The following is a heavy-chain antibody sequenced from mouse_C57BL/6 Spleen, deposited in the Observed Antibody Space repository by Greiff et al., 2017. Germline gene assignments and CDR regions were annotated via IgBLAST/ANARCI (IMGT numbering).Heavy chain of an antibody. CDR1: GYTFTSYW. J-gene: IGHJ2*01. D-gene: IGHD1-1*01. V-gene: IGHV1-5*01. CDR2: IYPGNSDT. Sequence: VQLKESGTVLARPGASVKMSCKTSGYTFTSYWMHWVKQRPGQGLEWIGAIYPGNSDTSYNQKFKGKAKLTAVTSASTAYMELSSLTNEDSADXDCTNCYGSSYDYFDYWGQGTTRTVSS. CDR3: TNCYGSSYDYFDY.